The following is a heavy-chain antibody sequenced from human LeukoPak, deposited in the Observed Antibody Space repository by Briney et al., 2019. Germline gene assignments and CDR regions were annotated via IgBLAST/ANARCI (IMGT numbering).Heavy chain of an antibody. V-gene: IGHV4-34*01. CDR1: GGSFSGYY. CDR3: ARARRYCSGGSCHYFDY. CDR2: INHSGST. D-gene: IGHD2-15*01. Sequence: SETLSLTCAVYGGSFSGYYWSWIRQPPGKGLEWIGEINHSGSTNYNPSLKSRVTISVDTSKNQFSLKLSSVTAADTAVYYCARARRYCSGGSCHYFDYWGQGTLVTVSS. J-gene: IGHJ4*02.